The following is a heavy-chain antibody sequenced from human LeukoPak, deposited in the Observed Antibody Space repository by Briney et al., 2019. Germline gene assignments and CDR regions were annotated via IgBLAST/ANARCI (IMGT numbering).Heavy chain of an antibody. CDR2: IYISGSN. D-gene: IGHD1-14*01. Sequence: SDTLTLTCTVPGGSISSHYGRWIRQPAGKGLEWIGRIYISGSNTYSPSLKSRLTLSLDTSKNQFSLNLSSVTAADTAVYYCARGSGLTTGPFDIWGQGTMVTVSS. CDR1: GGSISSHY. J-gene: IGHJ3*02. CDR3: ARGSGLTTGPFDI. V-gene: IGHV4-4*07.